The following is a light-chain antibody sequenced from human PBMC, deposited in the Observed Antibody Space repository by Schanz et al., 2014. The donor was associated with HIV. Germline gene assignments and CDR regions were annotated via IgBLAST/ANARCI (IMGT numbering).Light chain of an antibody. Sequence: QSALTQPTSVSGSPGQSITISCTVASSDVGDVNFVSWYQQHPGKAPKLMIYDFSDRPSGISSRFSGSKSGNTASLTISGLQADDEGDYYCTSYTTNRTVSFGGGTKLTVL. CDR1: SSDVGDVNF. CDR3: TSYTTNRTVS. V-gene: IGLV2-14*03. J-gene: IGLJ2*01. CDR2: DFS.